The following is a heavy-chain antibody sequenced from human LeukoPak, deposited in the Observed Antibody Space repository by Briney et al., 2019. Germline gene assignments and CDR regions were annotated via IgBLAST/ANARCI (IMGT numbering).Heavy chain of an antibody. J-gene: IGHJ4*02. CDR1: GFTFSSNA. CDR2: MTANGGRT. D-gene: IGHD3-10*01. V-gene: IGHV3-23*01. Sequence: GGSLRLSCAASGFTFSSNAMSWVRQAPGKGLEWVSVMTANGGRTYYADSVKGRFTISRDNSKNTLSLQMNSLRADDTAVYYCAKDAVAPGSGGDYFDYRGQGTLVTVSS. CDR3: AKDAVAPGSGGDYFDY.